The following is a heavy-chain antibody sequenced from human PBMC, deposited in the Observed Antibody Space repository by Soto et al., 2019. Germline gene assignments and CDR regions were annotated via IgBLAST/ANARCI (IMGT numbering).Heavy chain of an antibody. CDR3: AKDTYSSSWYF. D-gene: IGHD6-13*01. Sequence: GGPLRLSCTASGFTFTNYAMTWVRQAPGKGLEWVSSISESGGATYYADSVKGRFTISRDNSKNTLYLQMNGLRAEDTALYYCAKDTYSSSWYFWGQGTLVTVSS. CDR1: GFTFTNYA. J-gene: IGHJ4*02. V-gene: IGHV3-23*01. CDR2: ISESGGAT.